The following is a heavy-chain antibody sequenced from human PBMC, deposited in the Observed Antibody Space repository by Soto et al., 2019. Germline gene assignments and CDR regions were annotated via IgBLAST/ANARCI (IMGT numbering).Heavy chain of an antibody. CDR2: IYYSGST. CDR1: GGSISSYY. V-gene: IGHV4-59*01. Sequence: SETLSLTCTVSGGSISSYYWSWIRQPPGKGLEWIGYIYYSGSTNYNPSLKSRVTISVDTSKNQFSLKLSSVTAADTAVYYCARAGGRRGMVRGENWFDPWGQGTLVTVSS. J-gene: IGHJ5*02. CDR3: ARAGGRRGMVRGENWFDP. D-gene: IGHD3-10*01.